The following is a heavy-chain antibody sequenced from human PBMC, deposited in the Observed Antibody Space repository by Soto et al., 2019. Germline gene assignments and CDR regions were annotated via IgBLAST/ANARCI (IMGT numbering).Heavy chain of an antibody. D-gene: IGHD1-1*01. V-gene: IGHV3-9*01. CDR3: ATWYNWNDHFDVDY. CDR2: ISWNSGTL. CDR1: GFTFDDYA. Sequence: GGSLRLSCAASGFTFDDYAMHWVRQAPGKGLEWVSGISWNSGTLAYADSVKGRFTISRDNAKNSLYLQLNRLRAEDTAVYYCATWYNWNDHFDVDYWGQGTLLTFSS. J-gene: IGHJ4*02.